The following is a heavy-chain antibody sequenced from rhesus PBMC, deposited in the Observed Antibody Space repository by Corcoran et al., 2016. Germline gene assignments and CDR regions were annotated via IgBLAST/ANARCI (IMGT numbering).Heavy chain of an antibody. Sequence: QVQLQESGPGVVKPSETLSLTCAVSGGSISSGYDWSWLRPPPGKGMEWIGYIYGSSGSTNYNPSLKNRVTISKDASKNQFSLKLSSVTAADTAVYYCARVRGSWSNYFDYWGQGVLVTVSS. D-gene: IGHD6-13*01. CDR1: GGSISSGYD. CDR2: IYGSSGST. V-gene: IGHV4-76*01. CDR3: ARVRGSWSNYFDY. J-gene: IGHJ4*01.